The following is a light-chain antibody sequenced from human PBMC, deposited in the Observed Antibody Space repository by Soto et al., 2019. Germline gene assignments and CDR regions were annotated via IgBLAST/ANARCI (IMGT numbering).Light chain of an antibody. CDR3: SSYTSSSTYV. J-gene: IGLJ1*01. CDR1: SSDIDGYNY. CDR2: DVT. Sequence: QSALTQPASVSGSPGQSITISCTEASSDIDGYNYVSWYQQHPVKAPKLIIYDVTNRPSGVSNRFSGSKSGNTASLTISGLQAEYEADYYCSSYTSSSTYVFGTGTKVTVL. V-gene: IGLV2-14*01.